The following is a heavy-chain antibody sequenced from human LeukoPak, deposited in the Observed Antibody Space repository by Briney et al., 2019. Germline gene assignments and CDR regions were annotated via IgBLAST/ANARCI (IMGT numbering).Heavy chain of an antibody. Sequence: GGSLRLSCAASGFTSFSNYWIHWVRQAPGKGLVWVSRIKGDGSGTIYADSVKGRFTISRDNARNTVYLPMNSLRVEDTAVYYCARDRNYQLSPPWGQGTLVTVSS. CDR1: GFTSFSNYW. CDR2: IKGDGSGT. V-gene: IGHV3-74*01. D-gene: IGHD2-2*01. J-gene: IGHJ4*02. CDR3: ARDRNYQLSPP.